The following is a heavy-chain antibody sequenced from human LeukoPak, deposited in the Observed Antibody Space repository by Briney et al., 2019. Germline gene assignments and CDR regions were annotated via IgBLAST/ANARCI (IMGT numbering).Heavy chain of an antibody. CDR1: GFTFDDYA. J-gene: IGHJ4*02. CDR3: AKPSGWLIDY. Sequence: PGGSLRLSCAASGFTFDDYAMHWVRQAPGKGLEWVSLISGDGGSTYYADSVKGRFTISRGNSKNSLYLQMNSLRTEDSALYYCAKPSGWLIDYWGQGTLVTVSS. CDR2: ISGDGGST. D-gene: IGHD6-19*01. V-gene: IGHV3-43*02.